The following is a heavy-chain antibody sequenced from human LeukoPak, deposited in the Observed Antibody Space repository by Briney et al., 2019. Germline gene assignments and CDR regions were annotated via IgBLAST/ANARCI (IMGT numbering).Heavy chain of an antibody. J-gene: IGHJ4*02. V-gene: IGHV5-51*01. CDR2: IYPGDSGT. D-gene: IGHD3-22*01. Sequence: GESLKISCKGSGYSFTSYWIGWVRQMPGKGLEWMGIIYPGDSGTRYSPSFQGQVTISADKSISTAYLQWSSLKASDTAMYYCARRPYYYDSSGYYFDYWGQGTLVTVSS. CDR3: ARRPYYYDSSGYYFDY. CDR1: GYSFTSYW.